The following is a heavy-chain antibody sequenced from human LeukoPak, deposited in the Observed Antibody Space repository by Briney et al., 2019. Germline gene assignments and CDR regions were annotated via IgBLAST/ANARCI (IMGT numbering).Heavy chain of an antibody. CDR2: IYYSGTT. Sequence: PSETLSLTCTVSGGSISSYYWSWIRQPPGKGLEWIGYIYYSGTTHYYPSLKSRVTISMDTSKNQFSLKLTSVTAADTAVYYCARQRGSAGAFDVWGQGTRVTVSS. CDR1: GGSISSYY. D-gene: IGHD3-10*01. CDR3: ARQRGSAGAFDV. J-gene: IGHJ3*01. V-gene: IGHV4-59*08.